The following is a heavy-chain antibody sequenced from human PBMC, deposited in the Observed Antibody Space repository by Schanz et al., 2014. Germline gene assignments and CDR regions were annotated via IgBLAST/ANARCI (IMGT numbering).Heavy chain of an antibody. V-gene: IGHV3-30*18. J-gene: IGHJ6*02. Sequence: QVQLVESGGSVVQPGRSLRLSCAASGFSFNNYGLNWVRQAPGKGLEWVAVISYDGSNKYYADSVKGRFTISRDNSKNTLYLQMNSLRAEDTAVYYCAKNWKGHHITGRPGWSDGMDVWGQGTTVTVSS. CDR1: GFSFNNYG. CDR2: ISYDGSNK. CDR3: AKNWKGHHITGRPGWSDGMDV. D-gene: IGHD6-6*01.